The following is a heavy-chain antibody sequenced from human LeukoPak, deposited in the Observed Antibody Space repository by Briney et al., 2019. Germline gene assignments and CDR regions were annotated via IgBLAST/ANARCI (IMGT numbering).Heavy chain of an antibody. CDR1: GFRLSSYA. CDR2: ISIDGGDT. J-gene: IGHJ4*02. V-gene: IGHV3-64*01. D-gene: IGHD3-22*01. Sequence: PGGSLRLSCAASGFRLSSYAMHWVRQAPGKGLEYVSAISIDGGDTFYASSVKGRFTISRDNSKSTLYLQMGSLRAEDMAVYYCARVLRDISGYYDYWGQGTLVTVSS. CDR3: ARVLRDISGYYDY.